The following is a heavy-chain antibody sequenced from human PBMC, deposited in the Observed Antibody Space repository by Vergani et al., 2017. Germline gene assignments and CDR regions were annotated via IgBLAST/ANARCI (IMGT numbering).Heavy chain of an antibody. V-gene: IGHV3-33*01. CDR2: IWYDGSNK. CDR3: ARSAAANGMDV. J-gene: IGHJ6*02. Sequence: QVQLVESGGGVVQPGRSLRLSCAASGFTFSSYGMHWVRQAPGKGLEWVAVIWYDGSNKYYADSVKGRFTISRDNSKNTRYLQMNSLRAEDTAVYYCARSAAANGMDVWGQGTTVTVSS. D-gene: IGHD6-25*01. CDR1: GFTFSSYG.